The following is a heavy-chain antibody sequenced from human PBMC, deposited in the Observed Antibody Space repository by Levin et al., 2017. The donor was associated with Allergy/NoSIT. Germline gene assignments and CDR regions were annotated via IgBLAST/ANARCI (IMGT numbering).Heavy chain of an antibody. V-gene: IGHV3-30*18. CDR2: ISYDGSNK. J-gene: IGHJ4*02. CDR3: AKDGGQYYDILTGYYPDFDY. CDR1: GFTFSSYG. Sequence: GESLKISCAASGFTFSSYGMHWVRQAPGKGLEWVAVISYDGSNKYYADSVKGRFTISRDNSKNTLYLQMNSLRAEDTAVYYCAKDGGQYYDILTGYYPDFDYWGQGTLVTVSS. D-gene: IGHD3-9*01.